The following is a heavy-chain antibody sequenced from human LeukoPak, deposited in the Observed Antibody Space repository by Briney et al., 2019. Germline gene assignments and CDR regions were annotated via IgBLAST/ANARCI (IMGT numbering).Heavy chain of an antibody. D-gene: IGHD3-22*01. V-gene: IGHV4-31*03. Sequence: SETLSLTCSVSGDSISSGGYYWSWIRQHPGKGLEWIGYIYYSGSTYYNPSLKSRITISVDTSKNQFSLNLYSVTVADTAVYYCARYDSNGYWVGYWGQGTLVAVSS. CDR3: ARYDSNGYWVGY. J-gene: IGHJ4*02. CDR2: IYYSGST. CDR1: GDSISSGGYY.